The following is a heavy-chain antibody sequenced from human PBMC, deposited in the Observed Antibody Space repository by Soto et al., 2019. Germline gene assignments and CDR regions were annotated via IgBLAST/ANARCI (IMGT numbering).Heavy chain of an antibody. Sequence: EVKLVESGGGLVQPGGSLRLSCAASGFTFSNYWMYWVRQAPGQGLVWVSRINSDGSVSSYADSVKGRLTISRDNVKNTLYLQMNSLTVEDTAVYYCARGDCVGGSCYSLAGSFYYYMDVWGKGTTVTVFS. CDR3: ARGDCVGGSCYSLAGSFYYYMDV. J-gene: IGHJ6*03. V-gene: IGHV3-74*01. CDR1: GFTFSNYW. D-gene: IGHD2-15*01. CDR2: INSDGSVS.